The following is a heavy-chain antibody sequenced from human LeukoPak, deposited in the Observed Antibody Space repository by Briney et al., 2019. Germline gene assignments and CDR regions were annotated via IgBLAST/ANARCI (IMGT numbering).Heavy chain of an antibody. Sequence: PGGSLRLSCAASGFTFDDYGMSWVRQAPGKGLEWVSGINWNGGSTGYADSVKGRFTISRDNAKNSLYLQMNSLRAEDTALYYCARGSYDSWLPYFDYWAREPWSPSPQ. J-gene: IGHJ4*02. D-gene: IGHD3-22*01. V-gene: IGHV3-20*04. CDR3: ARGSYDSWLPYFDY. CDR1: GFTFDDYG. CDR2: INWNGGST.